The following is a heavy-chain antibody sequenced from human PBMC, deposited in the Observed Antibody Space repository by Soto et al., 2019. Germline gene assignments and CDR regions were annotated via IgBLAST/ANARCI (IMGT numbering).Heavy chain of an antibody. CDR1: GDTIGTGGYT. V-gene: IGHV4-30-2*01. CDR3: ARVKVGDLFRFNWFFDL. J-gene: IGHJ2*01. D-gene: IGHD3-3*01. Sequence: SETLSLTCDVAGDTIGTGGYTWAWIRQPPGKGLEWIGYIFHTGSTFYNSSLKPRVSISVDRSKNQFSLKLKSVTETDTAVYYCARVKVGDLFRFNWFFDLWGRGTLVTVSS. CDR2: IFHTGST.